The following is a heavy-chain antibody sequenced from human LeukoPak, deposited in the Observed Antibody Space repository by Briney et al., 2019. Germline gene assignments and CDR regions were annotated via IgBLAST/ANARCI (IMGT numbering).Heavy chain of an antibody. CDR3: ARDFGRVVVAATSNY. CDR2: ISNSSSYI. CDR1: GFTFSSYS. J-gene: IGHJ4*02. D-gene: IGHD2-15*01. V-gene: IGHV3-21*01. Sequence: GGSLRLSCAASGFTFSSYSMNWVRQAPGKWLEWVSSISNSSSYIYYADSVKGRFTISRDNAKNSLYLQMNSLRAEDTAVYYCARDFGRVVVAATSNYWGQGTLVTVLS.